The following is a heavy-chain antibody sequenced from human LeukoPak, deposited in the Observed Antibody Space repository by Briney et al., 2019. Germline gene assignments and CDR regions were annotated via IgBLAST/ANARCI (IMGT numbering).Heavy chain of an antibody. Sequence: ASVKVSCKASGYTFTSYGISWVRQAPGQGLEWMGWISGYNGETNNAQKLQGRVTMTTDTSTSSAYMELRSLRSDDTAVYYCARDQWYDKSDYYYNLDHWGQGTLVTVSS. CDR1: GYTFTSYG. D-gene: IGHD3-22*01. J-gene: IGHJ4*02. CDR2: ISGYNGET. V-gene: IGHV1-18*01. CDR3: ARDQWYDKSDYYYNLDH.